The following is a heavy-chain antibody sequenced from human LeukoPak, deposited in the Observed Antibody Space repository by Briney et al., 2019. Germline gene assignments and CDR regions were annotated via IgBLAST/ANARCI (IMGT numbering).Heavy chain of an antibody. D-gene: IGHD3-22*01. CDR1: GASISSYY. CDR3: ARGGDYYDSSGYLLRYYYYYMDV. Sequence: PSETLSLTRTVSGASISSYYWSWIRQSPGKGLEWIGYLYYSGNTNYNPSLKSRVTISVDTSKNQFSLKLSSVTAADTAVYYCARGGDYYDSSGYLLRYYYYYMDVWGRGTTVTVSS. CDR2: LYYSGNT. J-gene: IGHJ6*03. V-gene: IGHV4-59*01.